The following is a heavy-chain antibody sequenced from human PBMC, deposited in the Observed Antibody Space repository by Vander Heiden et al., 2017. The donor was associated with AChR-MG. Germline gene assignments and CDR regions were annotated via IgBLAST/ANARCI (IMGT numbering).Heavy chain of an antibody. V-gene: IGHV1-69*06. D-gene: IGHD6-6*01. CDR1: GGTFSSYA. CDR3: ARSIAEIRFYYYYGMDV. CDR2: IIPIFGTA. Sequence: QVQLVQSGAEVKKPGSSVKVSCKASGGTFSSYAISWVRQAPGQGLEWMGGIIPIFGTANYAQKFQGRVTITADKSTSTAYMELSSLRSEDTAVYYCARSIAEIRFYYYYGMDVWGQGTTVTVSS. J-gene: IGHJ6*02.